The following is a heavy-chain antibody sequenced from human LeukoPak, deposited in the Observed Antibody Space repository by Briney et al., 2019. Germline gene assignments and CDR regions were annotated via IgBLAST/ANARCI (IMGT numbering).Heavy chain of an antibody. Sequence: GGSLRLSCAASGFTFSSYWIHWVRQAPGKGLVWVSRINSDGSSRSYADSVKGRFTISRDNAKNTLYLQMNSLRAEDTAVYYCAHYDSSSYHAFDIWGQGTMVTVSS. CDR3: AHYDSSSYHAFDI. J-gene: IGHJ3*02. CDR1: GFTFSSYW. D-gene: IGHD3-22*01. CDR2: INSDGSSR. V-gene: IGHV3-74*01.